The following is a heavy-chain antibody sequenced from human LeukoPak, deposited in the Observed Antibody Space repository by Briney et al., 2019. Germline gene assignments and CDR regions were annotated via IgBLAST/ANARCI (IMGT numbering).Heavy chain of an antibody. J-gene: IGHJ2*01. CDR1: GGSISSYY. CDR2: IYYSGST. CDR3: ARHRQYYDILTGLDWYFDL. D-gene: IGHD3-9*01. Sequence: SETLSLTCTVSGGSISSYYWSWIRQPPGKGLERIGYIYYSGSTNYNPSLKSRVTISVDTSKNQFSLKLSSVTAADTAVYYCARHRQYYDILTGLDWYFDLWGRGTLVTVSS. V-gene: IGHV4-59*08.